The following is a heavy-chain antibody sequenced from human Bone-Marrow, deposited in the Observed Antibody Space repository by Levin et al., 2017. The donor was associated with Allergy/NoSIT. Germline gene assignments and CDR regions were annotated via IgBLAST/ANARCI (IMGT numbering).Heavy chain of an antibody. D-gene: IGHD3-22*01. J-gene: IGHJ4*02. CDR1: GFTFSNYG. CDR3: AEGGDDRTYNGFDY. Sequence: GGSLRLSCAASGFTFSNYGMHWVRQAPGKGLEWVAVISFDGNFKYYGDSVTGRFSISRNNSKNPLDLQMNSLIAEDTAVSHCAEGGDDRTYNGFDYWGQGTMVTVSS. V-gene: IGHV3-30*18. CDR2: ISFDGNFK.